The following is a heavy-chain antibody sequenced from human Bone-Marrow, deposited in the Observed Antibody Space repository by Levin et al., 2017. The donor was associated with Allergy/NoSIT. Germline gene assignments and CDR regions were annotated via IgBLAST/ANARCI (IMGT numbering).Heavy chain of an antibody. D-gene: IGHD3-10*01. CDR2: MNPNSGNT. Sequence: ASVKVSCKASGYTFTSYDINWVRQATGQGLEWMGWMNPNSGNTGYAQKFQGRVTMTRNTSISTAYMELSSLRSEDTAVYYCARSLAMVRGMLRGGMDVWGQGTTVTVSS. J-gene: IGHJ6*02. V-gene: IGHV1-8*01. CDR3: ARSLAMVRGMLRGGMDV. CDR1: GYTFTSYD.